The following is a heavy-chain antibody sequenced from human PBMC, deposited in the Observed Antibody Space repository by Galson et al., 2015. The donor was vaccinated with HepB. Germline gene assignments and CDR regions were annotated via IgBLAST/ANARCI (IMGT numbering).Heavy chain of an antibody. D-gene: IGHD3-10*02. J-gene: IGHJ6*02. CDR1: GITFTSYA. CDR2: IIGSGGST. CDR3: AKRRGRMFQFSNHYSYYAMDV. V-gene: IGHV3-23*01. Sequence: SLRLSCAASGITFTSYAMSWVRQAPGKGLEWVAGIIGSGGSTYYADSMEGRFTISRDNSKNTLFLQMNNVRAEDTAVYYCAKRRGRMFQFSNHYSYYAMDVWGQGTTVTVSS.